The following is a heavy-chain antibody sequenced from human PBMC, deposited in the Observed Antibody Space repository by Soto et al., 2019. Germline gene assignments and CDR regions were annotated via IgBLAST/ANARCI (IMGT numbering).Heavy chain of an antibody. V-gene: IGHV1-69*05. CDR3: ARASRDNWFDP. CDR1: GGTFSSYA. Sequence: ASVKVSCKASGGTFSSYAISWVRQAPGQGLEWMGGIIPIIGTTNYSQKFQGRVTITRDTSASTAYMELSSLRSEDTAVYYCARASRDNWFDPWGQGTLVTVSS. D-gene: IGHD3-10*01. J-gene: IGHJ5*02. CDR2: IIPIIGTT.